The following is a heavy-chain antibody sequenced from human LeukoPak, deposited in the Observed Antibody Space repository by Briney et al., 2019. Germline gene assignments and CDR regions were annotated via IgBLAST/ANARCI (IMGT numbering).Heavy chain of an antibody. V-gene: IGHV4-34*01. CDR2: INHSGST. D-gene: IGHD1-1*01. CDR3: ARDRGTTGTTDY. Sequence: SETLSLTCAVYGGSFSGYYWSWIRQPPGKGLEWIGEINHSGSTNYNPSLKSRDTISVDTSKNQFSLKLSSVTAADTAVYYCARDRGTTGTTDYWGQGTLVTVSS. J-gene: IGHJ4*02. CDR1: GGSFSGYY.